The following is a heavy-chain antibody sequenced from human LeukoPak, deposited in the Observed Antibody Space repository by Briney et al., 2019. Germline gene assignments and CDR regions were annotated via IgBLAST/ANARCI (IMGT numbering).Heavy chain of an antibody. D-gene: IGHD6-13*01. CDR3: ARDSEDIAVAGNNWFDP. J-gene: IGHJ5*02. Sequence: PGGSLRLSCAASGFTFSSYGMHWVRQAPGKGLEWVALIWYDGSNKYYADSVKGRFTISRDNSKNTLYLQMNSLRTEDTAVYYCARDSEDIAVAGNNWFDPWGQGTLVTVSS. CDR1: GFTFSSYG. V-gene: IGHV3-33*01. CDR2: IWYDGSNK.